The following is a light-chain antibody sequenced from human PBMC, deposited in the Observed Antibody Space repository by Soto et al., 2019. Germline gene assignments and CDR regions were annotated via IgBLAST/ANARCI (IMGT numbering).Light chain of an antibody. CDR3: QQYGTSEII. V-gene: IGKV3-20*01. J-gene: IGKJ5*01. CDR1: QSLTNSF. CDR2: DTS. Sequence: EIVLTQSPGTLSLSPGERATLSCRASQSLTNSFIAWYQQKPGQAPRLLIYDTSSRATGIPDRFSGSGSGTDFTLTISRLEPEDFAVFFCQQYGTSEIIFGQGTRLKIK.